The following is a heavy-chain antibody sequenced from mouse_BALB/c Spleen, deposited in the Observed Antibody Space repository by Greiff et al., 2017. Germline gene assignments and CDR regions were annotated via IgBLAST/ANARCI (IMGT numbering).Heavy chain of an antibody. V-gene: IGHV1-7*01. J-gene: IGHJ4*01. D-gene: IGHD1-1*01. Sequence: VQLQQSGAELAKPGASVKMSCKASGYTFTSYWMHWVKQRPGQGLEWIGYINPSTGYTEYNQKFKGKATLTADKSSSTAYMQLSSLTSEDSAVYYCARFGWYGSSYYYAMDYWGQGTSVTVSS. CDR2: INPSTGYT. CDR1: GYTFTSYW. CDR3: ARFGWYGSSYYYAMDY.